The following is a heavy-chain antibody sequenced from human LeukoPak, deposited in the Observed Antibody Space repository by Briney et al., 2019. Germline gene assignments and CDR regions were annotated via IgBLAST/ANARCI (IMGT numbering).Heavy chain of an antibody. CDR3: ARVGISRYSFDY. D-gene: IGHD5-18*01. J-gene: IGHJ4*02. CDR1: GGSFSGYY. Sequence: PSETLSLTCAVYGGSFSGYYWSWIRQPPGKGLEWIGEINHSGSTNYNPSLKSRVTISVDTSKNQFSLKLSSMTAADTAVYYCARVGISRYSFDYWGQGTLVTVSS. V-gene: IGHV4-34*01. CDR2: INHSGST.